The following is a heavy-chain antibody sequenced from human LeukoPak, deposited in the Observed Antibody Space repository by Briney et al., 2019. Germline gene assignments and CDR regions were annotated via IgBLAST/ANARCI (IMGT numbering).Heavy chain of an antibody. J-gene: IGHJ5*02. CDR3: ARGGAVFGTKYNWFDP. V-gene: IGHV1-3*01. Sequence: ASVKVSCKASGYTFTNYAVNWLRQAPGQRLEWMGWINAGNGDTKFSQNYQARVTMTRDTSIITGYMELSRLRSDDTAVYYCARGGAVFGTKYNWFDPWGQGTLVTVSS. CDR2: INAGNGDT. D-gene: IGHD1-1*01. CDR1: GYTFTNYA.